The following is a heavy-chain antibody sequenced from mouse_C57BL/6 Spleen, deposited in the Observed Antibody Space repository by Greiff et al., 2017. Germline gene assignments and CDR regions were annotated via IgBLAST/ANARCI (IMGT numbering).Heavy chain of an antibody. CDR2: IDPSDSYT. CDR1: GYTFTSYW. D-gene: IGHD2-5*01. V-gene: IGHV1-59*01. Sequence: VQLQQPGAELVRPGTSVKLSCKASGYTFTSYWMHWVKQRPGQGLEWIGVIDPSDSYTNYNQKFKGKATLTVDTSSSTAYMQLSSLTSEDSAVYYCARKDYSNYWYFDVWGTGTTVTVSS. J-gene: IGHJ1*03. CDR3: ARKDYSNYWYFDV.